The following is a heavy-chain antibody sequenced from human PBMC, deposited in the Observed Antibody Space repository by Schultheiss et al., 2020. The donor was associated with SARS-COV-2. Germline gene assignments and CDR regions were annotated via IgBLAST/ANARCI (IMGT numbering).Heavy chain of an antibody. J-gene: IGHJ3*02. CDR2: INHSGST. CDR1: GGSFSGYY. Sequence: SETLSLTCAVYGGSFSGYYWSWIRQPPGKGLEWIGEINHSGSTNYNPSLKSRVTISVDTSKNQFSLKLSSVTAADTAVYYCARGTYSGSYYYDAFDIWGQGTMVTVSS. D-gene: IGHD1-26*01. V-gene: IGHV4-34*01. CDR3: ARGTYSGSYYYDAFDI.